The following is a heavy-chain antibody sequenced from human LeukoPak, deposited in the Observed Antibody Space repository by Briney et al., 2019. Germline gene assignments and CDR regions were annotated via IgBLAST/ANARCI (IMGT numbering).Heavy chain of an antibody. V-gene: IGHV4-34*01. CDR3: ARHKKGYCSSTSCYTFDY. CDR1: GGSFSGYY. J-gene: IGHJ4*02. CDR2: INHSGST. Sequence: SETLSLTCAVYGGSFSGYYWSWIRQPPGKGLEWIGEINHSGSTNYNPSLKSRVTISVDTSKNQFSLKLSSVTAADTAVYYCARHKKGYCSSTSCYTFDYWGQGTLVTVSS. D-gene: IGHD2-2*02.